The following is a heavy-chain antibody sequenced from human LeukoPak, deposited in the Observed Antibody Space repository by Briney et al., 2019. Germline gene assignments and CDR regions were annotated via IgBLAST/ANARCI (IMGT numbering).Heavy chain of an antibody. V-gene: IGHV3-43*01. J-gene: IGHJ4*02. D-gene: IGHD4/OR15-4a*01. CDR1: GFTFDDYT. CDR2: ISWDGGST. Sequence: GGSLRLSCAASGFTFDDYTMHWVRQAPGKGLEWVSLISWDGGSTYYADSVKGRFTISRDNSKNSLYLQMNSLRAEDTAVYYCARVHGAYPFDYWGQGTLVTVSS. CDR3: ARVHGAYPFDY.